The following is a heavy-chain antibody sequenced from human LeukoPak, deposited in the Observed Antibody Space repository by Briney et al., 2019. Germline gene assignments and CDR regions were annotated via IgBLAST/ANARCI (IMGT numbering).Heavy chain of an antibody. V-gene: IGHV3-74*01. CDR1: GFTFSSYW. CDR3: VRGGLRNWYFDL. D-gene: IGHD5-12*01. CDR2: LNSDGTNT. J-gene: IGHJ2*01. Sequence: GGSLRLSCVASGFTFSSYWMHWVRQAPGKGLVWVSRLNSDGTNTYHADSVKGRVTISRDNAKNTVYLEMNSLRAEDTAIYYCVRGGLRNWYFDLWGRGTLVTVSS.